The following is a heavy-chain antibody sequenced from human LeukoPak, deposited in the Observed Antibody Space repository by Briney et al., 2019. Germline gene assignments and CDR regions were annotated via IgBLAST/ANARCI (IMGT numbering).Heavy chain of an antibody. Sequence: GGPLRLSCVASGFPFSSYWMTWVRQAPGKGLEWVANIKQDGSKKSYVDSVKGRFTISRDNAKNSLYLQMNSLRTEDTAIYYCTRVGYIDEGIDYWGQGTLVTVSS. J-gene: IGHJ4*02. CDR3: TRVGYIDEGIDY. CDR1: GFPFSSYW. V-gene: IGHV3-7*04. D-gene: IGHD5-24*01. CDR2: IKQDGSKK.